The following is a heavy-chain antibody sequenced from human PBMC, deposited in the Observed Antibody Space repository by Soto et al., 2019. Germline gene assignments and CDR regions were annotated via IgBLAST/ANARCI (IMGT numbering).Heavy chain of an antibody. V-gene: IGHV3-33*01. CDR1: GFTFSSYG. CDR2: IWYDGSNK. CDR3: ASEAQYGDYETFDY. J-gene: IGHJ4*02. D-gene: IGHD4-17*01. Sequence: PGGSLRLSCAASGFTFSSYGMHWVRQAPGKGLEWVAVIWYDGSNKYYADSVKGRFTISRDNSKNTLYLQMNSLRAEDTAVYYCASEAQYGDYETFDYWGQGTLVTVSS.